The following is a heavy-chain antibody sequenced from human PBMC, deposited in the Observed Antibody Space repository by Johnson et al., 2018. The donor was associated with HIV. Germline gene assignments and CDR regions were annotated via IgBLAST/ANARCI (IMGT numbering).Heavy chain of an antibody. V-gene: IGHV3-66*01. Sequence: VQLVESGGALVQPGGSLRLSCAASGFTVSSNYMNWVRQAPGKGLEWVSVIYSGDNTFHADSVKGRFIISRDNSKNTLSLQMNSLRAEDTAVYFCARAYTYGAFDLWGQGTLVTVSS. J-gene: IGHJ3*01. CDR3: ARAYTYGAFDL. D-gene: IGHD3-16*01. CDR2: IYSGDNT. CDR1: GFTVSSNY.